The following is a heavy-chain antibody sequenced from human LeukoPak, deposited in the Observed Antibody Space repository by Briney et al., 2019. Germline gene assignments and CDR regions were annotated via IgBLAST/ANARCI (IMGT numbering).Heavy chain of an antibody. CDR3: ARAGQGYSYGYFDY. Sequence: SETLSLTCAVYGGSFSGYYWSWIRQPPGKGLEWIGEINHSGSTNYNPSLKSRVTISVDTSKNQFSLKLSSVTAADTAVYYCARAGQGYSYGYFDYWGQGTLVTVSS. CDR2: INHSGST. J-gene: IGHJ4*02. V-gene: IGHV4-34*01. CDR1: GGSFSGYY. D-gene: IGHD5-18*01.